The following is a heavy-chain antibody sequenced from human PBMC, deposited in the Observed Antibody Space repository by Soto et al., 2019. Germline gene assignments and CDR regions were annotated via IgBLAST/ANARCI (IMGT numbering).Heavy chain of an antibody. D-gene: IGHD3-10*01. Sequence: GWSLRLSCAASGFTFSSYAMHWVRQAPGKGLEWVAVISYDGSNKYYADSVKGRFTISRDNSKNTLYLQMNSMRAEDTAVYYCARDGSYYDGSGSYRPLDYWGQGTLVTVSS. CDR3: ARDGSYYDGSGSYRPLDY. J-gene: IGHJ4*02. CDR1: GFTFSSYA. CDR2: ISYDGSNK. V-gene: IGHV3-30-3*01.